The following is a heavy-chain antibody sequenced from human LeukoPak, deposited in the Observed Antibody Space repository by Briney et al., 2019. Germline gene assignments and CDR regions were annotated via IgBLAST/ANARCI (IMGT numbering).Heavy chain of an antibody. J-gene: IGHJ3*02. Sequence: PGGSLRLSCAASGFTFSSYSMNWVRQAPGKGLEWVSYISSSSSTIYYADSVKGRFTISRDNAKNSLYLQMNSLRAEDTAVYYCARPGWELEEDAFDIWGQGTMVTVSS. CDR2: ISSSSSTI. CDR3: ARPGWELEEDAFDI. CDR1: GFTFSSYS. D-gene: IGHD1-26*01. V-gene: IGHV3-48*04.